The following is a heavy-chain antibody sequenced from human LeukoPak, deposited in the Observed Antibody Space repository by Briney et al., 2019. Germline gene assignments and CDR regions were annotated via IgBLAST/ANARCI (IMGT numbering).Heavy chain of an antibody. V-gene: IGHV1-24*01. D-gene: IGHD2-21*01. J-gene: IGHJ4*02. CDR2: FDPEDGET. CDR1: GYTLTKLS. Sequence: ASVTVSRKVSGYTLTKLSIHWVRQAPGKGLEWRGGFDPEDGETIYAQKFQGRVTMTEETSTDPAYMELSSLRSEDTAVSYCETLGDDGECVLRYWGQGTLVTVSS. CDR3: ETLGDDGECVLRY.